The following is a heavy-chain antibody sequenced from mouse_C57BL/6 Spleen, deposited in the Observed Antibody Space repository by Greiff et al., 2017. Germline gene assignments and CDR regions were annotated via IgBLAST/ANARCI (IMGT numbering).Heavy chain of an antibody. D-gene: IGHD2-2*01. CDR2: IHPNSGST. Sequence: QVQLQQPGAELVKPGASVKLSCKASGYTFTSYWMHWVKQRPGQGLEWIGMIHPNSGSTNYNEKFKSKATLTVDKSSSTAYMQLSSLTSEDSAVYYCAREVTTWDAMDYWGQGTSVTVSS. V-gene: IGHV1-64*01. J-gene: IGHJ4*01. CDR3: AREVTTWDAMDY. CDR1: GYTFTSYW.